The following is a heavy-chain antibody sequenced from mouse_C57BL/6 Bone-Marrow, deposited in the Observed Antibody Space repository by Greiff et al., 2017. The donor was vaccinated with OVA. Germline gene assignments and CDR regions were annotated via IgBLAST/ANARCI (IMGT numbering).Heavy chain of an antibody. CDR1: GFTFSSYG. CDR2: ISSGGSYT. D-gene: IGHD2-2*01. CDR3: ARRRGYDVHYYAMDY. V-gene: IGHV5-6*01. J-gene: IGHJ4*01. Sequence: EVQVVESGGDLVKPGGSLKLSCAASGFTFSSYGMSWVRQTPDKRLEWVATISSGGSYTYYPDSVKGRFTISRDNAKNTLYLQMSSLKSEDTAMYYCARRRGYDVHYYAMDYWGQGTSVTVSS.